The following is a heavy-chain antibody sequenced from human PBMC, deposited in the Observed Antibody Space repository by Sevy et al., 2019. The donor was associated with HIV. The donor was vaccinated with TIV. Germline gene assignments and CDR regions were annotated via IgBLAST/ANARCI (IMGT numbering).Heavy chain of an antibody. D-gene: IGHD4-17*01. Sequence: GGSLRLSCAASGFTFSSYGMHWVRQAPGKGLEWVAVIWYDGSNKYYADSVKGRFTISRDNSKNTLYLQMNSLRAEDTAVYYCAREPRSGPPTYWGQGTLVTVSS. V-gene: IGHV3-33*01. CDR2: IWYDGSNK. CDR3: AREPRSGPPTY. CDR1: GFTFSSYG. J-gene: IGHJ4*02.